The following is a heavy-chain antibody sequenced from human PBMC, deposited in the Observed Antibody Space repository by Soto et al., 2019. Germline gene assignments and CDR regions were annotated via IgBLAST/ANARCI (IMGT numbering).Heavy chain of an antibody. Sequence: PGGSLRLSCSISGFTSGNYAMNWVRQAPGKGLEWLSVISGSGLIAYYADSVKGRFTVSSDKPKSTVILQLTNLTVEDTAIYYCAQAERFWVPVRWGQGTLVTVSS. CDR3: AQAERFWVPVR. CDR2: ISGSGLIA. J-gene: IGHJ4*02. D-gene: IGHD6-19*01. V-gene: IGHV3-23*01. CDR1: GFTSGNYA.